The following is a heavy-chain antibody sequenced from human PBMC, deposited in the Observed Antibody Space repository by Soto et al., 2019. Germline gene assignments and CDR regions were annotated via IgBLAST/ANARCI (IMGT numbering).Heavy chain of an antibody. CDR2: ISAYDGKT. J-gene: IGHJ3*02. Sequence: ASVKVSCKTSGYTFNTYGINWVRQAPGQGLELMGWISAYDGKTTYAEKFQGRVTLTTDTSTSTAYMELRSLRSDDTAVYYCARGRAVVRWLKTWNAFDIWGQGTMVTVSS. V-gene: IGHV1-18*01. CDR1: GYTFNTYG. D-gene: IGHD2-15*01. CDR3: ARGRAVVRWLKTWNAFDI.